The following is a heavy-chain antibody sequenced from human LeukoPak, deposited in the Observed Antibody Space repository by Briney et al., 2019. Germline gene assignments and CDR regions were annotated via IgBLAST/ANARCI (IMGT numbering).Heavy chain of an antibody. J-gene: IGHJ6*03. D-gene: IGHD4-23*01. CDR1: GGSISSSNW. V-gene: IGHV4-4*02. CDR3: ARGYTVVTSEDYYYYMDV. CDR2: IYHSGST. Sequence: SETLSLTCAVSGGSISSSNWWSWVRQPPGKGLEWIGEIYHSGSTNYNPSLKSRVTISVDTSKNQFSLKLSSVTAADTAVYYCARGYTVVTSEDYYYYMDVWGKGTTVTVSS.